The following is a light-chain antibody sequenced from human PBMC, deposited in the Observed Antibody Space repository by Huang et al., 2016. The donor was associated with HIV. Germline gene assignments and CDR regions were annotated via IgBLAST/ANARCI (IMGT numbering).Light chain of an antibody. Sequence: DIQMTQSPSSLSASVGDRVTITCRASQGIANYLAWYQQKPGKVPKLLIYAASPFQAGVPSRFSGSGSGTDFTLTISSLQPEDVATYYCQKYHSAPFTFGPGTKVDIK. CDR3: QKYHSAPFT. CDR2: AAS. J-gene: IGKJ3*01. CDR1: QGIANY. V-gene: IGKV1-27*01.